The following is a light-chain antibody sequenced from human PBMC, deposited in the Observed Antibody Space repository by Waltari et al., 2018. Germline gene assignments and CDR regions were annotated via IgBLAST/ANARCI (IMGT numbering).Light chain of an antibody. CDR1: SPNIGSNT. Sequence: QSVLTQPPSASGTPGQRATITCSGSSPNIGSNTVHWYLQLPGTAPKPPIYSNNQRHSVVPGRVSGAKSGTSASLAISARRCEDEADYYCAAWDDSLNGRVFGGGTKLTVL. CDR2: SNN. CDR3: AAWDDSLNGRV. V-gene: IGLV1-44*01. J-gene: IGLJ3*02.